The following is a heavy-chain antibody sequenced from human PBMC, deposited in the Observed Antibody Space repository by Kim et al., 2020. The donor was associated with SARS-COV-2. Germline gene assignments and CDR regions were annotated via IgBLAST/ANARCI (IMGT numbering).Heavy chain of an antibody. J-gene: IGHJ4*02. CDR2: IDSSSTSV. CDR3: ARVILVRGVVIDY. Sequence: GGSLRLSCAPSGFIFTTYSMTWVRQAPGEGLEWVSYIDSSSTSVYYADAVKGRFTISRDNAKNSLYLQMNSLRDEDTAVYYCARVILVRGVVIDYWGQGT. V-gene: IGHV3-48*02. D-gene: IGHD3-10*01. CDR1: GFIFTTYS.